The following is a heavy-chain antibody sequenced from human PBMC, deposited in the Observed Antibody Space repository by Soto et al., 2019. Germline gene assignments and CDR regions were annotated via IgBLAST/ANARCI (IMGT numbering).Heavy chain of an antibody. CDR3: ARVLYYGSGSYSPYGMDV. V-gene: IGHV1-69*01. J-gene: IGHJ6*02. D-gene: IGHD3-10*01. Sequence: QVPLVQSGAEVKKPGSSVKVSCKTSGVSFNNNGIGWVRQAPGHGLEWMGGVSPPFRTSNYARTFQGRISITADASTGTVNMELSSLTSEDTAQYYCARVLYYGSGSYSPYGMDVWGQGTTVTVSS. CDR1: GVSFNNNG. CDR2: VSPPFRTS.